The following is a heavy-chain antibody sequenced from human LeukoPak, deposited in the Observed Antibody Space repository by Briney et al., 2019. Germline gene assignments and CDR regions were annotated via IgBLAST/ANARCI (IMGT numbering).Heavy chain of an antibody. CDR1: GFTVSSNY. Sequence: GGSLRLSCAASGFTVSSNYMSWVRQAPGKGLEWVSVIYSGGSTYYADSVKGRFTISRDNSKNTLYLQMNSLRAEDTAVYYCARVRKYDFWSGYYFDYWGQGTLVTVS. J-gene: IGHJ4*02. CDR2: IYSGGST. D-gene: IGHD3-3*01. CDR3: ARVRKYDFWSGYYFDY. V-gene: IGHV3-53*01.